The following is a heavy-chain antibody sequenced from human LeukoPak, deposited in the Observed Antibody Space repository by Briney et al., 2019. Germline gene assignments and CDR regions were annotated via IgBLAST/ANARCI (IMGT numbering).Heavy chain of an antibody. J-gene: IGHJ4*02. CDR2: IRSYSSYI. CDR1: GFTLDNYN. Sequence: GGSLRLSCAASGFTLDNYNFNWVRQAPGKGLEWVASIRSYSSYIHYADSVKGRFTISRDNAKNSLYLQVNSLRAEDTAVYFCARGISNVAGRENFDNWGQGTLVTVSS. V-gene: IGHV3-21*01. D-gene: IGHD6-19*01. CDR3: ARGISNVAGRENFDN.